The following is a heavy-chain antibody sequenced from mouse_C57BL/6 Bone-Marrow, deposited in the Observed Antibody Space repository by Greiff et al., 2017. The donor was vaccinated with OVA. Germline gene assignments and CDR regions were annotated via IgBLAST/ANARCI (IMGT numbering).Heavy chain of an antibody. CDR1: GYSFTGYY. J-gene: IGHJ4*01. D-gene: IGHD3-2*02. V-gene: IGHV1-42*01. CDR2: INPSTGGT. CDR3: ARKGAQATGLDY. Sequence: EVKLVESGPELVKPGASVKISCKASGYSFTGYYMNWVKQSPEKSLEWIGEINPSTGGTTYNQKFKAKATLTVDKSSSTAYMQLKSLTSEDSAVYYCARKGAQATGLDYWGQGTSVTVSS.